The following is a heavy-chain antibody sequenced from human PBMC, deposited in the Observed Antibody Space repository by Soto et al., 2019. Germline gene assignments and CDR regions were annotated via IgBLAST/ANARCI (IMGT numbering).Heavy chain of an antibody. CDR1: GFTFSSYA. Sequence: GGSLRLSCAASGFTFSSYAMSWVRQAPGKGLEWVSAVSGSGSRTYYADSVKGRFTISRDNSKSTLYLQMNSLRAEDTAVYYCAKNPTTARRYMDVWGKGTTVTVSS. CDR2: VSGSGSRT. V-gene: IGHV3-23*01. D-gene: IGHD6-6*01. J-gene: IGHJ6*03. CDR3: AKNPTTARRYMDV.